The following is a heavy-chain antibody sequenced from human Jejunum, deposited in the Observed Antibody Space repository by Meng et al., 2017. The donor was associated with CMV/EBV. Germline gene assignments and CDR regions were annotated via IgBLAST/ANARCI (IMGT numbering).Heavy chain of an antibody. J-gene: IGHJ4*02. CDR2: ISGYNDNT. CDR3: ANWGSSSRLTLLDS. Sequence: GYTFTNYGFSWGRQAPGQGLEWMGWISGYNDNTKYAQSLQGRVIMTIDTSTSTAYMELKSLRSEDTAVYYCANWGSSSRLTLLDSWGQGTLVTVSS. D-gene: IGHD3-16*01. V-gene: IGHV1-18*01. CDR1: GYTFTNYG.